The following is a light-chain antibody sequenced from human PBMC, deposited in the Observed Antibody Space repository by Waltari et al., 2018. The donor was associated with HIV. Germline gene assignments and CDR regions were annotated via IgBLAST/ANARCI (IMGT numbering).Light chain of an antibody. Sequence: EIVLTQSPGTLSLHPGERATLSCRASQSVTSTYLAWYQHKPGQPPRLLMYGGSNRATDTPDRFSGSGSGTDFNLTISRLEPEDFAVYYCQQYGGSHWTFGQGTRVEVK. CDR1: QSVTSTY. CDR3: QQYGGSHWT. J-gene: IGKJ1*01. CDR2: GGS. V-gene: IGKV3-20*01.